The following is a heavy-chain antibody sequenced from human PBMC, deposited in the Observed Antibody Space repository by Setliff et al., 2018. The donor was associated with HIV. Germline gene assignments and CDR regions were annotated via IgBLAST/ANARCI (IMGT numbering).Heavy chain of an antibody. CDR2: INHSGDT. Sequence: TLSLTCAVYGGSFSGYYWSWIRQPPGKGLEWIGEINHSGDTNYNPSLKSRVTISVDTSKNQFSLNLNSVTAADTAVYYCARLGAEDFSDYDWVDYWGQGTLVTVSS. V-gene: IGHV4-34*01. CDR1: GGSFSGYY. CDR3: ARLGAEDFSDYDWVDY. D-gene: IGHD5-12*01. J-gene: IGHJ4*02.